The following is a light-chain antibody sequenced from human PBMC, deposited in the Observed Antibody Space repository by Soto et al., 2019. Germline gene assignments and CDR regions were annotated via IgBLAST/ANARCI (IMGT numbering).Light chain of an antibody. V-gene: IGKV3-20*01. CDR1: QSVTSRN. CDR3: QQYGSLSWT. J-gene: IGKJ1*01. Sequence: EIVLTQSPGTLSLSPGERVILSCRASQSVTSRNLAWYQQKPGQAPRLLIYAASSRATGIPDRFSGSGSGTDFTLTISRLEPEDFAVYYCQQYGSLSWTFGQGTKV. CDR2: AAS.